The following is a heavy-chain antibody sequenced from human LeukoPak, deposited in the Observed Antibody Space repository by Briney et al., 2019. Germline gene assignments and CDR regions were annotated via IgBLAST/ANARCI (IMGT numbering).Heavy chain of an antibody. CDR2: ISWNSVRI. CDR1: GFTFDDYA. CDR3: AKDIKGYYDDSGYINF. Sequence: PGRSLRLSCAASGFTFDDYAMRWVRQAPGKGLEWVSSISWNSVRIAYADSVKGRFSISRDNARNSLYLQMNSLRSEDMAFYYCAKDIKGYYDDSGYINFWGQGALVIVSS. V-gene: IGHV3-9*03. J-gene: IGHJ4*02. D-gene: IGHD3-22*01.